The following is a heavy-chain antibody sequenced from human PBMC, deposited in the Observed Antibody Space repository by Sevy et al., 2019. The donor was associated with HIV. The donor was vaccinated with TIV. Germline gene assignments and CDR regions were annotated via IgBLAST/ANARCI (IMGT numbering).Heavy chain of an antibody. CDR2: ISSSGSTI. Sequence: GGSLRLSCAASGFTFSDYYMSWIRQAPGKGLEWVSYISSSGSTIYYADSVKGRFTSSRDNAKNSLYLQMNSLRAEDTAVYYCARGGNYDFWSGAAFDIWGQGTMVTVSS. V-gene: IGHV3-11*01. J-gene: IGHJ3*02. CDR3: ARGGNYDFWSGAAFDI. CDR1: GFTFSDYY. D-gene: IGHD3-3*01.